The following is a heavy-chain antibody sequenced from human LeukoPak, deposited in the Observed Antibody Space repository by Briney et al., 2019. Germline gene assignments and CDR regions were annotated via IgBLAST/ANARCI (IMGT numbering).Heavy chain of an antibody. V-gene: IGHV5-51*01. CDR2: IYPGDSDT. Sequence: PXXGLEWMGIIYPGDSDTRYSPSFQGQVTISADKSISTAYLQWSSLKASDTAMYYCARRGMGIDPWGQGTLVTVSS. CDR3: ARRGMGIDP. J-gene: IGHJ5*02. D-gene: IGHD7-27*01.